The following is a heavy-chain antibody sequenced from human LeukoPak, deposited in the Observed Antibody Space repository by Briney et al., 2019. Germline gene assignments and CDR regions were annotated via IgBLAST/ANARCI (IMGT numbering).Heavy chain of an antibody. D-gene: IGHD4-17*01. CDR2: IYTSGST. J-gene: IGHJ6*02. V-gene: IGHV4-4*07. CDR3: ARLYGDYEYYYYDMDV. Sequence: PSETLSLTCTVSGGSISSYYWSWIRQPAGKGLEWIGRIYTSGSTNYNPSLKSRVTMSVDTSKNQFSLKLSSVTAADTAVYYCARLYGDYEYYYYDMDVWGQGTTVTVSS. CDR1: GGSISSYY.